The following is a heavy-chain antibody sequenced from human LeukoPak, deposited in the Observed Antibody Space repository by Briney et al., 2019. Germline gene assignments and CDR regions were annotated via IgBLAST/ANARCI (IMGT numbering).Heavy chain of an antibody. Sequence: GGSLRLSCVASGFPFDRYWMSWVRQAPGKGLEWVANIKHDGSEKNFVDSVKGRFTLSRDNAENSLLLQMTSLRADDTAVYFCARQPIYEAYFDFWGQGTLVTVSS. CDR3: ARQPIYEAYFDF. V-gene: IGHV3-7*01. CDR2: IKHDGSEK. D-gene: IGHD3-16*01. J-gene: IGHJ4*02. CDR1: GFPFDRYW.